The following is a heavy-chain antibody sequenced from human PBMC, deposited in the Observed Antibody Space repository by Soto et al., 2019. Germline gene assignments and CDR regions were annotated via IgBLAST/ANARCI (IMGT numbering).Heavy chain of an antibody. CDR1: GYSFTSYW. Sequence: PGESLKISCKGSGYSFTSYWIGWVRQMPGKDLEWMGIIYPGDSDTRYSPSFQGQVTISADKSISTAYLQWSSLKASDTAMYYCARGPPSYYDFCSGYAPSPLLGYGMDVWGQGTTVTVSS. V-gene: IGHV5-51*01. CDR3: ARGPPSYYDFCSGYAPSPLLGYGMDV. D-gene: IGHD3-3*01. J-gene: IGHJ6*02. CDR2: IYPGDSDT.